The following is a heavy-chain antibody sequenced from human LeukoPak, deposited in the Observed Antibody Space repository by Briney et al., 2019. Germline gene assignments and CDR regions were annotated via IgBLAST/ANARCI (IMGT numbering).Heavy chain of an antibody. J-gene: IGHJ5*02. CDR1: GFTFSSYG. CDR3: AKFGGSGSYYNEDGGWFDP. CDR2: IRYDGSNK. Sequence: GGSLRLSCAASGFTFSSYGMHWVRQAPGRGLEWVAFIRYDGSNKYYADSVKGRFTISRDNSKNTLYLQMNSLRAEDTAVYYCAKFGGSGSYYNEDGGWFDPWGQGTLVTVSS. V-gene: IGHV3-30*02. D-gene: IGHD3-10*01.